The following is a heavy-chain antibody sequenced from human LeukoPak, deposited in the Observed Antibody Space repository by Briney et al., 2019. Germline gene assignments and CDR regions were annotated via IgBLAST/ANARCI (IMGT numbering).Heavy chain of an antibody. V-gene: IGHV3-30*02. J-gene: IGHJ4*02. Sequence: GGSLRLSCAASGFTFSTFSMYWVRQAPGKGLEWVAFIRYDGSNKYYADSVKGRFTISRDNSKNTLYLQMNSLRAEDTAVCYCAKDETPYYDFWSGYSAPDYWGQGTLVTVSS. CDR3: AKDETPYYDFWSGYSAPDY. CDR2: IRYDGSNK. CDR1: GFTFSTFS. D-gene: IGHD3-3*01.